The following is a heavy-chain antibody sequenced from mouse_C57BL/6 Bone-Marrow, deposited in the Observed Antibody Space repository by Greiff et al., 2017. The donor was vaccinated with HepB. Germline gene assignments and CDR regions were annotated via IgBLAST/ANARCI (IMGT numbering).Heavy chain of an antibody. D-gene: IGHD2-5*01. CDR1: GYTFTDHT. CDR3: ARDYYSNYSFAY. Sequence: VQVVESDAELVKPGASVKISCKVSGYTFTDHTIHWMKQRPEQGLEWIGYIYPRDGSTTYNEKFKGKATLTADKSSSTAYMQLNSLTSEDSAVYFCARDYYSNYSFAYWGQGTLVTVSA. CDR2: IYPRDGST. V-gene: IGHV1-78*01. J-gene: IGHJ3*01.